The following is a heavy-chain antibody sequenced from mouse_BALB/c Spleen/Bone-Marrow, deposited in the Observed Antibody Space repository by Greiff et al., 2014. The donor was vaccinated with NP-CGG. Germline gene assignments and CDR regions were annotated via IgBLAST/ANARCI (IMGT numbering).Heavy chain of an antibody. J-gene: IGHJ1*01. CDR3: ARVNPWYFDV. Sequence: EVQLQESGAELVKPGASVKLSCTASGFNIKDTYIHWVVQRPEQGLAWIGRIDPASGDTKFDPKFQGKATITADTSSNTAYLQVTSLTPEDTAVYYCARVNPWYFDVWGAGTTVTVSS. CDR1: GFNIKDTY. V-gene: IGHV14-3*02. CDR2: IDPASGDT. D-gene: IGHD2-2*01.